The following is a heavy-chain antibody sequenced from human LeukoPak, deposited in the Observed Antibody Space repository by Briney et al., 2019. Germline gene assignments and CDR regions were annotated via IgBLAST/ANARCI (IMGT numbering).Heavy chain of an antibody. Sequence: GGSLRLSCAASGFTFSSYSMNWVRQAPGKGLEWVSSISDSGGSTYYADSVKGRFTVSRDNSKNTLYLQMSSLRADDTAVYYCATPRGIVVVVAGPSFDFWGQGTLVTVSS. V-gene: IGHV3-23*01. CDR3: ATPRGIVVVVAGPSFDF. D-gene: IGHD2-15*01. CDR1: GFTFSSYS. J-gene: IGHJ4*02. CDR2: ISDSGGST.